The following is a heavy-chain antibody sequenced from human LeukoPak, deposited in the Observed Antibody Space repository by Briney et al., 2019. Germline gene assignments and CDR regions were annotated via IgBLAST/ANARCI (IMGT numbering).Heavy chain of an antibody. CDR2: IRYDGSNK. V-gene: IGHV3-30*02. Sequence: GGSLRLSCAASGFAASGFTFSTFGMHWVRQAPGKGLEWVAFIRYDGSNKYYADSVKGRFTISRDNAKNSLYLQMNSLRAEDTAVYYCARRRYSGSSQHFDYWGQGTLVTVSS. CDR3: ARRRYSGSSQHFDY. D-gene: IGHD1-26*01. CDR1: GFTFSTFG. J-gene: IGHJ4*02.